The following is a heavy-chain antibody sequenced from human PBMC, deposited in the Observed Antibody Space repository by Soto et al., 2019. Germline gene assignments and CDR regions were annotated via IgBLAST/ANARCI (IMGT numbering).Heavy chain of an antibody. CDR2: INPNSGGT. Sequence: ASVKVSCKASGYTFTGYYMHWVRQAPGQGLEWMGWINPNSGGTNYAQKFQGRVTMTRDTSISTAYMELSRLRSDDTAVYYCARAFWASSSSWYSDYSMEYSYWGQGTLVTVSS. CDR1: GYTFTGYY. D-gene: IGHD6-13*01. CDR3: ARAFWASSSSWYSDYSMEYSY. V-gene: IGHV1-2*02. J-gene: IGHJ4*02.